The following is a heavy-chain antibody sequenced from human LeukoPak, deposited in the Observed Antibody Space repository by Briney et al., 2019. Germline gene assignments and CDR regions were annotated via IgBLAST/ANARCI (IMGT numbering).Heavy chain of an antibody. J-gene: IGHJ5*02. D-gene: IGHD6-13*01. CDR1: GFTFSTYG. Sequence: GGSLRLSCAASGFTFSTYGMHWVRQAPGKGLEWVSFIRYVGINKYYADSVKGRFTISRDNSKNTLYLQMNSLRAEDTAVYYCARGGVAAAVLYNWFDPWGQGTLVTVSS. CDR3: ARGGVAAAVLYNWFDP. CDR2: IRYVGINK. V-gene: IGHV3-30*02.